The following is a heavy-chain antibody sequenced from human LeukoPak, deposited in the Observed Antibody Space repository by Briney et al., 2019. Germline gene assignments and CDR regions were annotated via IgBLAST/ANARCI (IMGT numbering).Heavy chain of an antibody. CDR1: GFTFSSYG. CDR2: ISWNSGSI. J-gene: IGHJ6*02. V-gene: IGHV3-9*01. Sequence: PGGSLRLSCAASGFTFSSYGMHWVRQAPGKGLEWVSGISWNSGSIGYADSVKGRFTISRDNAKNSLYLQMNSLRAEDTALYYCAKDIRGSYYYGMDVWGQGTTVTVSS. CDR3: AKDIRGSYYYGMDV. D-gene: IGHD3-10*01.